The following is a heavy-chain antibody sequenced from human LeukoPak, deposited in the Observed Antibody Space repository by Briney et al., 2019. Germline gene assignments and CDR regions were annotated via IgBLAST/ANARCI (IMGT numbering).Heavy chain of an antibody. CDR3: ARDKGIVGALGAFDI. CDR2: IYYSGST. V-gene: IGHV4-31*03. CDR1: GGSISSGGYY. D-gene: IGHD1-26*01. J-gene: IGHJ3*02. Sequence: SETLSLICTVSGGSISSGGYYWSWIRQHPGKGLEWIGYIYYSGSTYYNPSLKSRVTISVDKSKNQFSLKLSSVTAADTAVYYCARDKGIVGALGAFDIWGQGTMVTVSS.